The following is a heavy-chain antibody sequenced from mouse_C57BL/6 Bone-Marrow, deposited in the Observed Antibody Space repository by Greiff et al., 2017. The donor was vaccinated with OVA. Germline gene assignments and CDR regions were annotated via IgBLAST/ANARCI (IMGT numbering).Heavy chain of an antibody. Sequence: EVHLVESGGGLVQPGGSLSLSCAASGFTFTDYYMSWVRQPPGKALEWLGFIRNKANGYTTEYSASVKGRFTISRDNSQSILYLQMNALRAEDSATYYCARHYEGYFDVWGTGTTVTVSS. D-gene: IGHD2-4*01. J-gene: IGHJ1*03. CDR2: IRNKANGYTT. CDR3: ARHYEGYFDV. CDR1: GFTFTDYY. V-gene: IGHV7-3*01.